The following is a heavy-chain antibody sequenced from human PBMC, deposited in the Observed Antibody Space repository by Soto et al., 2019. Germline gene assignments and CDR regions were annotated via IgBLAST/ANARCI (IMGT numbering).Heavy chain of an antibody. J-gene: IGHJ4*02. V-gene: IGHV4-39*01. CDR3: ARGIGYYFDY. CDR2: IHYSGST. CDR1: GGSISSSSYF. Sequence: SETLSLTCSVSGGSISSSSYFWGWIRQPPGKGPECIGNIHYSGSTYYNPSLKSRVTISVDTSKTQFSLKLTSVSAADSAVYYCARGIGYYFDYWGQGTLVTVSS. D-gene: IGHD5-12*01.